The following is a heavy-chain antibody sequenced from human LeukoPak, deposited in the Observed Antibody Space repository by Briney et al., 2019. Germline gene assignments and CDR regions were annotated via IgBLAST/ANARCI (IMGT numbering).Heavy chain of an antibody. CDR2: IKSKTDGGTT. V-gene: IGHV3-15*01. D-gene: IGHD1-1*01. Sequence: KAGGSLRLSCAASGFTFYNAWMTWVRQAPGKGLEWVGRIKSKTDGGTTAYASPVQGRFTISRDDSKNTLFLQMDSLKTEDTAVYYCTTAPQVQPPVMVDYWGQGTLVTVSA. CDR1: GFTFYNAW. J-gene: IGHJ4*02. CDR3: TTAPQVQPPVMVDY.